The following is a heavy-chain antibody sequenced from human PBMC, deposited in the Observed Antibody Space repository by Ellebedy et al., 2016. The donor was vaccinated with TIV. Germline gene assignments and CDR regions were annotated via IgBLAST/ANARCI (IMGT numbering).Heavy chain of an antibody. Sequence: ASVKVSCKASGYTFTNYGINWVRQAPGQGLEWMGWISAYNDHTNYAQKFQGRVTMTTDTSTSTAYMDLTSLRSDDTAVYYCARGDSGNYFDYSYYGVDVWGQGTTVTVSS. CDR1: GYTFTNYG. J-gene: IGHJ6*02. D-gene: IGHD1-26*01. CDR3: ARGDSGNYFDYSYYGVDV. V-gene: IGHV1-18*04. CDR2: ISAYNDHT.